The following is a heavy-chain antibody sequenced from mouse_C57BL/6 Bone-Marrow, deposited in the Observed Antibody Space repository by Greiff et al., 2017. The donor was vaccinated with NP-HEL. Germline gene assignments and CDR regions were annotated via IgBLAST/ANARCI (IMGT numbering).Heavy chain of an antibody. J-gene: IGHJ3*01. D-gene: IGHD1-1*01. V-gene: IGHV1-59*01. CDR1: GYTFTSYW. CDR3: ACAITTVVATPFAY. Sequence: VQLQQPGAELVRPGTSVKLSCKASGYTFTSYWMHWVKQRPGQGLEWIGVIDPSDSYTNYNQKFKGKATLTVDTSSSTAYMQRSSLASEDAAVYYGACAITTVVATPFAYWGQGTLVTVSA. CDR2: IDPSDSYT.